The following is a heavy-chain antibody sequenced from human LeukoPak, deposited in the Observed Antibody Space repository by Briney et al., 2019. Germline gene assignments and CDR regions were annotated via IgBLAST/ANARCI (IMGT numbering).Heavy chain of an antibody. CDR2: IYDTGST. J-gene: IGHJ5*02. CDR1: GDSIRSVHYY. Sequence: SETLSLTCSVSGDSIRSVHYYWGWIRQPPGRGLEWIGSIYDTGSTYYNPSLKSRVTIFVDTSKNQFSLRLTSVTAADTAMYYCARQNHDIGTNWFDPWGQGALVTVSS. V-gene: IGHV4-39*01. D-gene: IGHD3-9*01. CDR3: ARQNHDIGTNWFDP.